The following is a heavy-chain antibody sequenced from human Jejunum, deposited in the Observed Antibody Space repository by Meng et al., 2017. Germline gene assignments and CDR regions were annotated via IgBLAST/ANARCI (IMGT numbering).Heavy chain of an antibody. D-gene: IGHD1-14*01. CDR2: VWPSEPT. CDR1: GVSHTAPFR. CDR3: ARAIRERYFDS. Sequence: GPRQGQGPGMVQPSVTLSPACHVSGVSHTAPFRWPWVRQAPGKGSECIGEVWPSEPTYYNPSLSTRVTISIDTSHNQFSLEVAFLTAAYTAVYYCARAIRERYFDSWGQGTLVTVSS. V-gene: IGHV4-4*02. J-gene: IGHJ4*02.